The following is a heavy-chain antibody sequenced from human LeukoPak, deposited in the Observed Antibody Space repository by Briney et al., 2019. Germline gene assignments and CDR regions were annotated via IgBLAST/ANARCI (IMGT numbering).Heavy chain of an antibody. CDR2: MYNNGNT. CDR1: GLTVSSKY. J-gene: IGHJ4*02. Sequence: GGSLRLSCAASGLTVSSKYMSWVRQAPGKGLEWVSVMYNNGNTHYADSVKGRFTISRDNAKNTLYLQMNSLRPEDTAVYYCARVGGDRVAYWGQGTLVTVSS. V-gene: IGHV3-53*01. CDR3: ARVGGDRVAY. D-gene: IGHD4-17*01.